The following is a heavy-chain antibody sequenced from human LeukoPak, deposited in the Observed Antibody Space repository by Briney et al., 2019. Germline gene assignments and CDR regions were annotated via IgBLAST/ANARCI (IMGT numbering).Heavy chain of an antibody. CDR3: ARVAGGSSPYYFDY. CDR2: INSDGSST. CDR1: GFTFSSYW. V-gene: IGHV3-74*01. Sequence: PGGSPRLSCAASGFTFSSYWMHWVRQAPGKGLVWVSRINSDGSSTSYADSVKGRFTISRDNAKNTLYLQMNSLRAEDTAVYYCARVAGGSSPYYFDYWGRGTLVTVSS. D-gene: IGHD6-13*01. J-gene: IGHJ4*02.